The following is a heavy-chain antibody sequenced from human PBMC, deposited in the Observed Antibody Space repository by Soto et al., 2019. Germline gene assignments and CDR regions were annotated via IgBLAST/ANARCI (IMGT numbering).Heavy chain of an antibody. V-gene: IGHV1-46*01. Sequence: ASVKVSCKASGYTFTSYYMHWERQSPGQGLEWMGIINPSGGSTSYAQKFQGRVTMTRDTSTSTVYMELSSLRSEDTAVYYCARHSGIAARPPLYNWFDPGGQGSLATV. J-gene: IGHJ5*02. CDR1: GYTFTSYY. D-gene: IGHD6-25*01. CDR2: INPSGGST. CDR3: ARHSGIAARPPLYNWFDP.